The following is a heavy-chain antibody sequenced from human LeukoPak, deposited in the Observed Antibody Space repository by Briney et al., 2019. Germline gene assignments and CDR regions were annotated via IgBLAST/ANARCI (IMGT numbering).Heavy chain of an antibody. J-gene: IGHJ4*02. V-gene: IGHV4-39*01. D-gene: IGHD3-16*01. CDR2: IYYSGST. Sequence: SETLSLTCTVSGGSLSSSSYYWGWIRQPPGKGLEWIGSIYYSGSTYYNPSLKSRVTISVDTSKNQFSLKLSSVTAADTAVYYCARFMFGGAYFFDYWGQGTLVTVSS. CDR1: GGSLSSSSYY. CDR3: ARFMFGGAYFFDY.